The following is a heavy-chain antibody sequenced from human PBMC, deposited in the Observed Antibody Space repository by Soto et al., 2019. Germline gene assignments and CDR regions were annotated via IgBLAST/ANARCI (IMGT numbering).Heavy chain of an antibody. Sequence: SVKVSCKASGGTFGSYTISWVRQAPGQGLEWMGRIIPILGIANYAQKFQGRVTITADKSTSTAYTELSSLRSEDTAVYYCARGARPILTGYYNVESHFDYWGQGTLVTVSS. J-gene: IGHJ4*02. CDR3: ARGARPILTGYYNVESHFDY. CDR2: IIPILGIA. V-gene: IGHV1-69*02. D-gene: IGHD3-9*01. CDR1: GGTFGSYT.